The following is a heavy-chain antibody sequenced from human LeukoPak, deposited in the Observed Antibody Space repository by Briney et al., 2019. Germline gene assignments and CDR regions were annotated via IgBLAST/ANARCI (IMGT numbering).Heavy chain of an antibody. D-gene: IGHD2-15*01. CDR1: GYTFSSYG. CDR2: ISGYNGNT. V-gene: IGHV1-18*01. J-gene: IGHJ4*02. Sequence: GASVKVSCKASGYTFSSYGISWVRQVPGQGLEWMGWISGYNGNTNYAQNLRGRVTMTTDTSTSTAYMELRSLRSDDTAVYYCERGPYCNGGTCSSQYFDYWGQGTLVTVSS. CDR3: ERGPYCNGGTCSSQYFDY.